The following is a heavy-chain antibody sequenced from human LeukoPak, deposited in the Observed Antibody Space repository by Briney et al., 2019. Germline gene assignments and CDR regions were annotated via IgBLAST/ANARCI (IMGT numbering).Heavy chain of an antibody. CDR1: GFTFSSYW. CDR3: AKASSPDGNYYMDV. J-gene: IGHJ6*03. CDR2: INSDGSST. V-gene: IGHV3-74*01. Sequence: PGGSLRLSCAASGFTFSSYWMHWVRQAPGKGLVWVSRINSDGSSTSYADSVKGRFTISRDNAKNTLYLQMNSLRAEDTAVYYCAKASSPDGNYYMDVWGKGTTVTVSS. D-gene: IGHD6-6*01.